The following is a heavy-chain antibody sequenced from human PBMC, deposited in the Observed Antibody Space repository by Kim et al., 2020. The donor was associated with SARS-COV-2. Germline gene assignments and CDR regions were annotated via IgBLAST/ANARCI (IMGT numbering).Heavy chain of an antibody. V-gene: IGHV4-39*01. D-gene: IGHD5-18*01. Sequence: SETLSLTCTVSGGSISSSSYYWGWIRQPPGKGLEWIGSIYYSGSTYYNPSLKSRVTISVDTSKNQFSLKLSSVTAADTAVYYCARLGGIQLWRSNWYFDLWGRGTLVTVSS. CDR3: ARLGGIQLWRSNWYFDL. CDR2: IYYSGST. CDR1: GGSISSSSYY. J-gene: IGHJ2*01.